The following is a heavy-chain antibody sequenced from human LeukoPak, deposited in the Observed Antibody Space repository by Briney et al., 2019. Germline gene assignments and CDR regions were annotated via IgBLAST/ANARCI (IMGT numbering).Heavy chain of an antibody. CDR2: IIPIFGTA. V-gene: IGHV1-69*13. D-gene: IGHD2-21*02. CDR3: AREYPYCGGDCYLGY. Sequence: GASVKVSCKASGGTFSSYAISWVRQAPGQGLEWMGGIIPIFGTANYAQKFQGRVTITADESTSTAYMELSSLRSEDTAVYYCAREYPYCGGDCYLGYWGQGTLVTVSS. J-gene: IGHJ4*02. CDR1: GGTFSSYA.